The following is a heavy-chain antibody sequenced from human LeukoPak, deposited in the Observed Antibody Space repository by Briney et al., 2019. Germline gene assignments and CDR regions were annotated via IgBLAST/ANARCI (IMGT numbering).Heavy chain of an antibody. CDR2: INPSGGST. CDR3: ARDNSVEDTAWWFDP. V-gene: IGHV1-46*01. Sequence: ASVKVSCKASGYTFTSYYMHWVRQAPGQGLEWLGIINPSGGSTSYAQKFQGRVTMTRDMSTSTDYMELSSLRSEDTAVYYCARDNSVEDTAWWFDPWGQGTLVTVSS. J-gene: IGHJ5*02. CDR1: GYTFTSYY. D-gene: IGHD4-23*01.